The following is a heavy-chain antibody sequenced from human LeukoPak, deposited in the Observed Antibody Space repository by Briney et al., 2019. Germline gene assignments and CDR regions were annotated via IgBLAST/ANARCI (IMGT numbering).Heavy chain of an antibody. D-gene: IGHD2-15*01. CDR2: IIPILGIA. V-gene: IGHV1-69*04. Sequence: SVKVSCTASGGTFSSYAISWVRQAPGQGGEGMGRIIPILGIANYAQKFQGRVTITADKSTSTAYMELSSLRSEDTAVYYCARAGTVVVAENWFDPWGQGTLVTVSS. J-gene: IGHJ5*02. CDR1: GGTFSSYA. CDR3: ARAGTVVVAENWFDP.